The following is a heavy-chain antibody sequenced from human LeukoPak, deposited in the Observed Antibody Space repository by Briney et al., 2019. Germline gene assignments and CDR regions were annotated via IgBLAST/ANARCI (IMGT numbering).Heavy chain of an antibody. CDR2: ISYSGNI. Sequence: SETLSLTCTVSGGSISSSTYYWGWIRQPPGKGLEWIGSISYSGNIYYNPSLKSRVTISVDTSKNQFSLKLSSVTAADTAVYYCARENSNSWYLDYWGQGTLVTVSS. CDR3: ARENSNSWYLDY. CDR1: GGSISSSTYY. J-gene: IGHJ4*02. V-gene: IGHV4-39*07. D-gene: IGHD6-13*01.